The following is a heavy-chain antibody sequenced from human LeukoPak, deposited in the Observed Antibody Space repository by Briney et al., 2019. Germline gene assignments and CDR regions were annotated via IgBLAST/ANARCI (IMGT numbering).Heavy chain of an antibody. CDR2: INHSGST. J-gene: IGHJ4*02. V-gene: IGHV4-39*01. Sequence: SETLSLTCTVSGVSISSSSYYWGWIRQPPGKGLEWIGEINHSGSTNYNPSLKSRVTISVDTSKNQFSLKLSSATAADTAVYYCARHSGWFLLTNWGQGTLVTVSS. D-gene: IGHD6-19*01. CDR1: GVSISSSSYY. CDR3: ARHSGWFLLTN.